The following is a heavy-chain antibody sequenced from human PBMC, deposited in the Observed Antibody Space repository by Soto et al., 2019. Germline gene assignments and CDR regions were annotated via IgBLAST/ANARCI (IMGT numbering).Heavy chain of an antibody. Sequence: SETLSLTCAVYGGSFSGYYWSWVRQPPGKGLEWIGEINHSGSTNYNPSLKSRVTISVDTSKNQFSLKLSSVTAADTALYYCARASYDSSGYPTIPYFDYWGQGTLVTVSS. V-gene: IGHV4-34*01. CDR2: INHSGST. CDR3: ARASYDSSGYPTIPYFDY. D-gene: IGHD3-22*01. CDR1: GGSFSGYY. J-gene: IGHJ4*02.